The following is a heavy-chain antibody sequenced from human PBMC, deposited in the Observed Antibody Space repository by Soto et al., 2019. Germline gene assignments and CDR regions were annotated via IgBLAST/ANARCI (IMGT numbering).Heavy chain of an antibody. CDR2: ISWDGGST. D-gene: IGHD6-13*01. V-gene: IGHV3-43D*03. Sequence: GGSLRLSCAASGFTFDDYAMHWVRQAPGKGLEWVSLISWDGGSTYYADSVKGRFTISRDNSKNSLYLQMNSLRAEDTALYYCGLGGSSWSRPYYCYGMDVWGQGTTVTVSS. CDR1: GFTFDDYA. J-gene: IGHJ6*02. CDR3: GLGGSSWSRPYYCYGMDV.